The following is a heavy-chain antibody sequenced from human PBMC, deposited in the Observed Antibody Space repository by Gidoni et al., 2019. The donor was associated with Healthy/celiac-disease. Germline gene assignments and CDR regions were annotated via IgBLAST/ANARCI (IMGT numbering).Heavy chain of an antibody. CDR2: IKQDGSEK. J-gene: IGHJ4*02. Sequence: EVQLVESGGGLVQPGGSLRLSCAASGFTCSSCWMSWVRQAPGKGLEWVANIKQDGSEKYYVDSVKGRFTISRDNAKNSLYLQMNSLRAEDTAVYYCARKYVWGSYRYISGGYFDYWGQGTLVTVSS. V-gene: IGHV3-7*01. CDR1: GFTCSSCW. CDR3: ARKYVWGSYRYISGGYFDY. D-gene: IGHD3-16*02.